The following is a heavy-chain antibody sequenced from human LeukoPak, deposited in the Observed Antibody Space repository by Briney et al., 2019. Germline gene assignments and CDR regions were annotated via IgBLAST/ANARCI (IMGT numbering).Heavy chain of an antibody. V-gene: IGHV4-34*01. CDR2: INHSGRT. J-gene: IGHJ4*02. CDR1: GGSFSGYY. CDR3: AREGGPYRPLDY. Sequence: SETLSLTCAVYGGSFSGYYWSWIRQPPGKGLEWIGEINHSGRTNYNPSLKSRVTISVDTSKNQFSLKLTSVTAADTAVYYCAREGGPYRPLDYSGQGTLVTVSS.